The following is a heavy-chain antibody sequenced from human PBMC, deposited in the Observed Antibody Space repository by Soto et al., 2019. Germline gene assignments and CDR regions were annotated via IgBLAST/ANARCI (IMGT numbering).Heavy chain of an antibody. V-gene: IGHV1-24*01. J-gene: IGHJ4*02. CDR1: GYTITVLS. CDR3: ATGRRSSGWYLALFDY. Sequence: ASVKVSCKVSGYTITVLSMHWVRQAPGKGLEWMGGFDPEDGETIYAQKFQGRVTMTEDTSTDTAYMELSSLRSEDTAVYYCATGRRSSGWYLALFDYWGQGTLVTVSS. CDR2: FDPEDGET. D-gene: IGHD6-19*01.